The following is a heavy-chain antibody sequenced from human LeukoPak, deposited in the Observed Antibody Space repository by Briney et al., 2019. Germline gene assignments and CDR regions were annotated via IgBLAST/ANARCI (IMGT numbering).Heavy chain of an antibody. V-gene: IGHV1-2*02. CDR1: GYTFTGYY. J-gene: IGHJ5*02. CDR2: INPNSGGT. D-gene: IGHD3-10*01. Sequence: GASVKVSCKASGYTFTGYYMHWVRQAPGQGLEWMGWINPNSGGTNYAQKFQDRVTMNRDTPISTAYMELSRLRPDDTAVYYCARGTRSGDNPSILRWSPVHPWGQGTLVTVSS. CDR3: ARGTRSGDNPSILRWSPVHP.